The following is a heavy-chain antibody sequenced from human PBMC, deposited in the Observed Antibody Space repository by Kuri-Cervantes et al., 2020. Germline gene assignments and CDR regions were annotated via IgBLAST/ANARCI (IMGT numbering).Heavy chain of an antibody. Sequence: SCTVSGGSISSGGYYWSWIRQHPGKGLEWIGYIYYSGSTYYNPSLKSRVTISVDTSKNQFSLKLSSVTAADTAVYYCARGIIAVAGMPLSWGQGTLVTVSS. CDR2: IYYSGST. J-gene: IGHJ5*02. CDR3: ARGIIAVAGMPLS. CDR1: GGSISSGGYY. V-gene: IGHV4-31*02. D-gene: IGHD6-19*01.